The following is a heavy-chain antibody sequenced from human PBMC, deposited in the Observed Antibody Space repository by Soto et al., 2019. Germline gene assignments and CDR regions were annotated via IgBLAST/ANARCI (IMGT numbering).Heavy chain of an antibody. D-gene: IGHD1-26*01. V-gene: IGHV3-30*18. J-gene: IGHJ4*02. CDR3: AKGGEVGGVLGDH. CDR1: GFAFNKFG. CDR2: ISYDGSYK. Sequence: QVQLVESGGGVVQPGTSLRLSCEASGFAFNKFGMHWVRQAPGKGLEWVAFISYDGSYKYYADSVQGRLTITRDNSMNTLNMQLSSLRREDTAVYYCAKGGEVGGVLGDHWGQGTLVTVSA.